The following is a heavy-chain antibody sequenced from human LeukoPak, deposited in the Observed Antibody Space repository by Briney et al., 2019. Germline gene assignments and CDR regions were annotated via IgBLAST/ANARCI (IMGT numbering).Heavy chain of an antibody. Sequence: GGSLRLSCAASGFTFSNAWMSWVRQAPGKGLEWVGRIKSKTDGGTTDYAAPVKGRFTISRDDSKNTLYLQMHSLKTEDTAVYYCTTERDGYNLGLNWGQGTLVTVSS. CDR2: IKSKTDGGTT. V-gene: IGHV3-15*01. CDR3: TTERDGYNLGLN. CDR1: GFTFSNAW. J-gene: IGHJ4*02. D-gene: IGHD5-24*01.